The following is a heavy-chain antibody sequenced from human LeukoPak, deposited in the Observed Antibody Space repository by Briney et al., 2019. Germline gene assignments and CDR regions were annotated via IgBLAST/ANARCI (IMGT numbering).Heavy chain of an antibody. CDR2: IYYSGST. Sequence: SGTLSLTCTVSGGSISSSSYYWGWIRQPPGKGLEWIGSIYYSGSTYYNPSLKSRATISVDTSKNQFSLKLSSVTAADTAVYYCARHGLRYCSSTSCYPLNWFDPWGQGTLVTVSS. V-gene: IGHV4-39*01. J-gene: IGHJ5*02. CDR1: GGSISSSSYY. CDR3: ARHGLRYCSSTSCYPLNWFDP. D-gene: IGHD2-2*01.